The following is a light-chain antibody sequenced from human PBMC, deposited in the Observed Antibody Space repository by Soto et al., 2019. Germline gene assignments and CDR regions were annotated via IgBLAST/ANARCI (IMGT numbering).Light chain of an antibody. Sequence: DIVMTQSPDSLAVSLGERATINCKSSQSVLYSSNNKNYLAWYQQKPGQTPELLIYWASTRESGVPDRFSGSGSGTDFALTINSLQAEDVAVYFCQQYFATPFTFGQGTKLEIK. CDR1: QSVLYSSNNKNY. V-gene: IGKV4-1*01. CDR2: WAS. CDR3: QQYFATPFT. J-gene: IGKJ2*01.